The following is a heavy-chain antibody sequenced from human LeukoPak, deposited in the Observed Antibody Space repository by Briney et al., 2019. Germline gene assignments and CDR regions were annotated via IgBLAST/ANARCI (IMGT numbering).Heavy chain of an antibody. CDR1: GFSFSGHD. D-gene: IGHD2-2*01. J-gene: IGHJ5*02. CDR3: ARADCSSSTCYLRRSWFDP. V-gene: IGHV3-21*01. CDR2: ISFSSTYI. Sequence: PGGSLRLSCAASGFSFSGHDMNWVRQAPGKGLEWVSSISFSSTYIYYADSVRGRFTISRDNDKNSLYLQMNSLRVEDTAVYYCARADCSSSTCYLRRSWFDPWGQGTLVTVSS.